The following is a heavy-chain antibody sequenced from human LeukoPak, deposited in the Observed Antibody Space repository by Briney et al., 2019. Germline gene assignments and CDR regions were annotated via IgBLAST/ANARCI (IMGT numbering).Heavy chain of an antibody. Sequence: SETLSLTCTVSGGSISSCYWSWIRQPPGKGLEWIGYIYYSGSTNYNPSLKSRVTISVDTSKNQFSLKLSSVTAADTAVYYCARVGYDSSGYYYGSLDYWGQGTLVTVSS. J-gene: IGHJ4*02. CDR3: ARVGYDSSGYYYGSLDY. D-gene: IGHD3-22*01. CDR1: GGSISSCY. V-gene: IGHV4-59*01. CDR2: IYYSGST.